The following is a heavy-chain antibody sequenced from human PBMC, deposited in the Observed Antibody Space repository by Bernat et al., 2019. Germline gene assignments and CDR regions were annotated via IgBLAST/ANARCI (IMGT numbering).Heavy chain of an antibody. Sequence: EVQLVESGGGLVQPGRSLRLSCAASGFTFDDYAMHWVRQTPGKGLEWVSGISWNSHNIDYADFVKGLFTIATDNAKTSLHLQMNSLRAEDTALYYCAKAHYGSGNNYYHYYGMDVWGQGTTVTVSS. J-gene: IGHJ6*02. CDR2: ISWNSHNI. D-gene: IGHD3-10*01. CDR3: AKAHYGSGNNYYHYYGMDV. CDR1: GFTFDDYA. V-gene: IGHV3-9*01.